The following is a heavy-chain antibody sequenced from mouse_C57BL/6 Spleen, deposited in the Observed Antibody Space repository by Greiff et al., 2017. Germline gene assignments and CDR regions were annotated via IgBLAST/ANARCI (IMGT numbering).Heavy chain of an antibody. J-gene: IGHJ4*01. V-gene: IGHV3-6*01. CDR1: GYSITSGYY. Sequence: EVQLQESGPGLVKPSQSLSLTCSVTGYSITSGYYWNWIRQFPGNKLEWMGYISYDGSNNYNPSLKNRISITRDTSKNQFFLKLNSVTTEDTATYYCARAGGYYGYAMDYWGQGTSVTVSS. D-gene: IGHD2-3*01. CDR2: ISYDGSN. CDR3: ARAGGYYGYAMDY.